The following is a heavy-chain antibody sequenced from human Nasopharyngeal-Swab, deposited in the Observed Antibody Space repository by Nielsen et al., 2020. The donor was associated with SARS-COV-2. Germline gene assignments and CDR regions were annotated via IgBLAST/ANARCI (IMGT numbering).Heavy chain of an antibody. V-gene: IGHV4-34*01. D-gene: IGHD2/OR15-2a*01. CDR1: GGSFSGYY. CDR2: INHSGST. J-gene: IGHJ6*03. CDR3: ARALWKKSYYYYMDV. Sequence: QTLSLTCAVYGGSFSGYYWSWIRQPPGKGLEWIGEINHSGSTNYNPSLKSRVTISIDTSKNQFSLKLSSVTAADTAVYYCARALWKKSYYYYMDVWGKGTTVTVSS.